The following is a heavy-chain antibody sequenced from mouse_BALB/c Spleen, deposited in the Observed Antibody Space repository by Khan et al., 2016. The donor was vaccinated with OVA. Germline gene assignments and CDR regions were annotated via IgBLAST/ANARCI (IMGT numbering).Heavy chain of an antibody. V-gene: IGHV3-2*02. CDR2: ISYSGNT. Sequence: EVQLQESGPGLVKPSQSLSLTCTVTGYSITSEYTWNWIRQFPGNKLEWMGFISYSGNTRYNPSLKSRISITRDTSKNQFLLQLNSVTSEDTATYYWARKDYYDYDPFPYWGQGTLVTVSA. J-gene: IGHJ3*01. D-gene: IGHD2-4*01. CDR3: ARKDYYDYDPFPY. CDR1: GYSITSEYT.